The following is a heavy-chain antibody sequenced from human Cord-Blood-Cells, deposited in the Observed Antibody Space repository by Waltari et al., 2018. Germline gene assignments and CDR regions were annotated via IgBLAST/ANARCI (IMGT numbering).Heavy chain of an antibody. J-gene: IGHJ3*02. Sequence: QVQLVQSGAEVKKPGSSVKVSCKASGGTFSSYAISWVRQAPGQGLEWRGGSIPIFGTANYAQKCQGRVTITADESTSTAYMELSSMRSEDTAVYYCARGSSSWYAFDIWGQGTMVTVSS. D-gene: IGHD6-13*01. CDR1: GGTFSSYA. CDR3: ARGSSSWYAFDI. V-gene: IGHV1-69*01. CDR2: SIPIFGTA.